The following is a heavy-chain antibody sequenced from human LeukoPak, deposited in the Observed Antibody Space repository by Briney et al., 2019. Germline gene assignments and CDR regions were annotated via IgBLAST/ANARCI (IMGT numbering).Heavy chain of an antibody. Sequence: SGGSLRPSCEDSGFSLSRYYMSWVRQAPGKGLEWVANIKQDGSERFYEDSVKGRFTISRDNAKNSLYLQMNSLRAEDTAVYYCARGSGWLIDDWGQGTLVTVSS. V-gene: IGHV3-7*04. CDR1: GFSLSRYY. CDR2: IKQDGSER. J-gene: IGHJ4*02. CDR3: ARGSGWLIDD. D-gene: IGHD6-19*01.